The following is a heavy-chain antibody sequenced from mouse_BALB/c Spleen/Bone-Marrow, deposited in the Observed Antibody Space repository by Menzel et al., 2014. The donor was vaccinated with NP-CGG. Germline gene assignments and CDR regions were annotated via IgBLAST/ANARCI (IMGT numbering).Heavy chain of an antibody. Sequence: QVQLKQSGAELVMPGALVKMSCKASGHTFTDYWMHWVKQRPGQGLEWIGAIDTSDSYTSYNQKFKGKATLTVDESSSTAYMQLSSLTSEDSAVYYCARSDYRFDPLPYWGQGTLVTVSA. V-gene: IGHV1-69*01. J-gene: IGHJ3*01. D-gene: IGHD2-14*01. CDR2: IDTSDSYT. CDR3: ARSDYRFDPLPY. CDR1: GHTFTDYW.